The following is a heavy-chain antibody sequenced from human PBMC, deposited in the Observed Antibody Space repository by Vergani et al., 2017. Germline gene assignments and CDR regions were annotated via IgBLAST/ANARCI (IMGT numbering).Heavy chain of an antibody. D-gene: IGHD1-26*01. Sequence: QVQLQESGPGLVKPSETLSLTCTVYGGSISSYYWSWIRQPPGKGLEWIGYIYYSGSTNYNPSLKSRVTISVDTSKNQFSLKLSSVTAADTAVYYCARDSGSYGPLNYFDYWGQGTLVTVSS. J-gene: IGHJ4*02. CDR2: IYYSGST. CDR1: GGSISSYY. CDR3: ARDSGSYGPLNYFDY. V-gene: IGHV4-59*01.